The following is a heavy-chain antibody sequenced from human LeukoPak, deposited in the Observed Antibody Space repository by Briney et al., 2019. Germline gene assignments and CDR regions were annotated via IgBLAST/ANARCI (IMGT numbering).Heavy chain of an antibody. CDR2: ISGSGGST. D-gene: IGHD1-26*01. CDR1: GFTFSSYA. J-gene: IGHJ3*02. Sequence: GGSLRLSCVAFGFTFSSYAMTWVRQAPGKGLEWVSVISGSGGSTYYADSVKGRFTISRDNSKNTLYLQMNSLRADDTAIYYCARRRIVGSTDDAFDIWGQGTMVTLSS. CDR3: ARRRIVGSTDDAFDI. V-gene: IGHV3-23*01.